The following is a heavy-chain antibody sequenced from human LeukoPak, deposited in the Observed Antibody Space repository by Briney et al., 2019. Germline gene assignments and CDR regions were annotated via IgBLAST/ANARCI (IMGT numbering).Heavy chain of an antibody. CDR1: GFTFRTHG. CDR3: ARRQMVGATLIDAFDI. Sequence: HPGGSLRLSCAASGFTFRTHGMHWVRQAPGKGLEWVAFIQYDTSNKYYADSVKGRFTISRDNSKNTLYLQMNSLRAEDTAVYYCARRQMVGATLIDAFDIWGQGTMVTVSS. V-gene: IGHV3-30*02. D-gene: IGHD1-26*01. CDR2: IQYDTSNK. J-gene: IGHJ3*02.